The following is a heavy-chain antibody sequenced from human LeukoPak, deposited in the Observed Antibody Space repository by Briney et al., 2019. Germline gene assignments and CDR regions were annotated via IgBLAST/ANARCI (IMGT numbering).Heavy chain of an antibody. J-gene: IGHJ4*02. CDR2: ISAYNGNT. CDR1: GNTFTNYG. V-gene: IGHV1-18*01. D-gene: IGHD3-22*01. CDR3: ARDSYDYDSSGYFVVDY. Sequence: ASVKVSCKASGNTFTNYGISWVRQAPGQGLEWMGWISAYNGNTNYAQKVQGRVTMTTDTSTSTACMELRSLRSDDTAVYYCARDSYDYDSSGYFVVDYWGQGTLVTVSS.